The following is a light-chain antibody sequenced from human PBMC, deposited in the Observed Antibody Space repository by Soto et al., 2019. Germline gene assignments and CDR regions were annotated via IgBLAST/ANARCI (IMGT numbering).Light chain of an antibody. CDR3: SSYTSSSTVV. J-gene: IGLJ2*01. CDR2: DVS. CDR1: SSDVGGYNY. V-gene: IGLV2-14*01. Sequence: QSALTQPASVSGSPGQSITISCTGTSSDVGGYNYVSWYQQHPGKAPKLMIYDVSNRPSGVSNRFSGSKSGNTASLTISGLRADDEAAYYCSSYTSSSTVVFGGGTKLTVL.